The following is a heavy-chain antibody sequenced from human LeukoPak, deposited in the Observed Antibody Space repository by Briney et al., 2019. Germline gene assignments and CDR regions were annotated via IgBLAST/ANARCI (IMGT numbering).Heavy chain of an antibody. D-gene: IGHD4-23*01. CDR2: ISWNSGSI. J-gene: IGHJ4*02. CDR1: GFTFDDYA. Sequence: GRSLRLSCAASGFTFDDYAMHWVRQAPGRGLEWVSGISWNSGSIGYADSVKGRFTISRDNAKNSLYLQMNSLRAEDTALYYCAKGGRATVVTIDYWGQGTLVTVSS. CDR3: AKGGRATVVTIDY. V-gene: IGHV3-9*01.